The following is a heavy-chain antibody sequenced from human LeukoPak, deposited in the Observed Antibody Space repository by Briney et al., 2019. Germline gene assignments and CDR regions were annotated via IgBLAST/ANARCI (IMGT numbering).Heavy chain of an antibody. D-gene: IGHD3-10*01. CDR3: ARERSNNYGSAQDIDY. CDR1: GGSISSGGYY. Sequence: SETLSLTCTVSGGSISSGGYYWSWIRQPPGKGLEWIGYIYHSGSTYYNPSLKSRVTISVDTSKNQFSLKLSSVTAADTAVYYCARERSNNYGSAQDIDYWGQGTLVTVSS. CDR2: IYHSGST. V-gene: IGHV4-30-2*01. J-gene: IGHJ4*02.